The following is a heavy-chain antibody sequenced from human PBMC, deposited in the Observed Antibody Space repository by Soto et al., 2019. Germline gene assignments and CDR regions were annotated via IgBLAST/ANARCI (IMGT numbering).Heavy chain of an antibody. V-gene: IGHV3-9*01. CDR1: GFTFDDYA. CDR2: ISWNSGSI. Sequence: EVQLVESGGGLVQPGRSLRLSCAASGFTFDDYAKHWVRQAPGKGLEWVSGISWNSGSIGYADSVKGRFTISRDNAKNSLYLQMNSLRAEDTALYYCAKAGYCTNGVCYHNWFDPWGQGTLVTVSS. CDR3: AKAGYCTNGVCYHNWFDP. J-gene: IGHJ5*02. D-gene: IGHD2-8*01.